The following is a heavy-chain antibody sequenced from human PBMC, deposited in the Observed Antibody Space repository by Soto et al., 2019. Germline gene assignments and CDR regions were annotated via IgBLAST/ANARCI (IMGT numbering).Heavy chain of an antibody. CDR1: GYTFTSYG. J-gene: IGHJ4*02. CDR2: ISAYNGNT. V-gene: IGHV1-18*01. Sequence: ASVKVSCKASGYTFTSYGISWVRQAPGQGLEWMGWISAYNGNTNYAQKLQGRVTMTTDTSTSTTYMELRSLRSDDTAVYYCARDHGLVVVVPAASGDSLRGQGTLVTVSS. CDR3: ARDHGLVVVVPAASGDSL. D-gene: IGHD2-2*01.